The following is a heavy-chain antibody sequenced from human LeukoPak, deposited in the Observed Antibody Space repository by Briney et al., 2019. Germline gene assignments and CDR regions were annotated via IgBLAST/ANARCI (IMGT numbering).Heavy chain of an antibody. CDR2: IYYSGST. V-gene: IGHV4-61*02. D-gene: IGHD4-17*01. J-gene: IGHJ4*02. Sequence: RSSQTLSLTCTVSGGSISSGSYYWSWIRQPAGKGLEWIGSIYYSGSTYYNPSLKSRVTISVDTSKNQFSLKLSSVTAADTAVYYCARRRLRHLDYWGQGTLVTVSS. CDR3: ARRRLRHLDY. CDR1: GGSISSGSYY.